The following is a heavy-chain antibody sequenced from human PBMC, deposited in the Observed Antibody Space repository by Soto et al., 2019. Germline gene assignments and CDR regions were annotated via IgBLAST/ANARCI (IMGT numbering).Heavy chain of an antibody. CDR3: ARDQFESK. CDR1: GFTFISYA. CDR2: ISYDGSNK. V-gene: IGHV3-30-3*01. Sequence: LRLSCAASGFTFISYAMHWVRQAPGKGLEWVAVISYDGSNKYYADSVKGRFTISRDNSKNTLYLQMNSLRAEDTAVYYCARDQFESKWGQGTLVTVSS. J-gene: IGHJ4*02. D-gene: IGHD3-9*01.